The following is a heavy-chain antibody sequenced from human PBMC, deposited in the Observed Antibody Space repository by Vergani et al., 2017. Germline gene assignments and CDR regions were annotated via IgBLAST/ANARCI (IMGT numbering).Heavy chain of an antibody. CDR3: ARVGRGLQSAPFDY. J-gene: IGHJ4*02. D-gene: IGHD5-24*01. CDR2: IYYSGST. V-gene: IGHV4-59*11. CDR1: GGSISSHY. Sequence: QVQLQESGPGLVKPSETLSLTCTVSGGSISSHYWSWIRQPPGKGLEWIGYIYYSGSTNYNPSLKSRVTISVDTSKNQFSLKLSSVTAADTAVYYCARVGRGLQSAPFDYWGQGTLVTVSS.